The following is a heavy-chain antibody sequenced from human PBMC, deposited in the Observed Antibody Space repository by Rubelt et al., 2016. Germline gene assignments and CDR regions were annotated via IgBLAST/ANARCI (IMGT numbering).Heavy chain of an antibody. V-gene: IGHV3-30*03. CDR1: GFTFSSYW. Sequence: GESGGGLVQPGGSLRLSCAASGFTFSSYWMHWVRQAPGKGLVWVAVISYDGSNKYYADSVKGRFTISRDNSKNTLYLQMNSLRAEDTAVYYCARVGDHDYWGQGTLVTVSS. CDR3: ARVGDHDY. J-gene: IGHJ4*02. CDR2: ISYDGSNK. D-gene: IGHD3-10*01.